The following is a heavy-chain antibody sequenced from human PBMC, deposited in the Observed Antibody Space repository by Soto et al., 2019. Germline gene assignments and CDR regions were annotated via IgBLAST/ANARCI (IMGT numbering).Heavy chain of an antibody. CDR3: ARDWAYSRPFDY. CDR1: GYMFTSYG. V-gene: IGHV1-18*01. J-gene: IGHJ4*02. D-gene: IGHD6-13*01. Sequence: QVQLVQSGAEVKKPGASVKVSCKASGYMFTSYGISWARQAPGQELAWLGGISAHNRNTKNAQKLQGRVTMTTDTSTGTACLELRSLRSDDTPVYYCARDWAYSRPFDYWGQGTLVTVSS. CDR2: ISAHNRNT.